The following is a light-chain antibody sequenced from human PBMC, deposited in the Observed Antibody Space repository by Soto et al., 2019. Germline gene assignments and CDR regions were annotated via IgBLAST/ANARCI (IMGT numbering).Light chain of an antibody. CDR2: DNN. Sequence: QSVLTQPPSVSAAPGQKVTISCSGSSSNIGNNYVSWYQELPGTAPKLLIYDNNKRPSGIPDRFSASKSGTSATLGITGLQTGDEADYYFATWDSSLPAGVFGGGTKVTVL. J-gene: IGLJ3*02. CDR1: SSNIGNNY. V-gene: IGLV1-51*01. CDR3: ATWDSSLPAGV.